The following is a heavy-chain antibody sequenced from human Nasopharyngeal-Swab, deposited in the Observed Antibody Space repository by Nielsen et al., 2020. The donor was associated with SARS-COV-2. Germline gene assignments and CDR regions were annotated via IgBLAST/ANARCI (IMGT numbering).Heavy chain of an antibody. D-gene: IGHD3-3*01. J-gene: IGHJ4*02. V-gene: IGHV3-48*01. CDR3: ARSRSGYYVDY. CDR1: GFTFSSYS. Sequence: GESLKISCAASGFTFSSYSMNWVRQAPGKGLEWVSYISSTSSTIYYADSVKGRFTISRDNAQNSLYLQMNSLRAEDTAVYYCARSRSGYYVDYWGQGTLVTVSS. CDR2: ISSTSSTI.